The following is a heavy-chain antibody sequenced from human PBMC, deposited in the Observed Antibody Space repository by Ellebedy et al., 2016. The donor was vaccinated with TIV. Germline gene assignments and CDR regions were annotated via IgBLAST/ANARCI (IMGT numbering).Heavy chain of an antibody. J-gene: IGHJ3*02. D-gene: IGHD3-16*01. Sequence: GGSLRLSCAAPGFTYSSYGMHWVRQAPGKGLEWVTVISYDGSNKYYADSVKGRFTISRDNSKNTLYLQMNSLRAKDTAVYYCAKMGAYGIGYDAFDIWGQGTMVIVSS. V-gene: IGHV3-30*18. CDR3: AKMGAYGIGYDAFDI. CDR1: GFTYSSYG. CDR2: ISYDGSNK.